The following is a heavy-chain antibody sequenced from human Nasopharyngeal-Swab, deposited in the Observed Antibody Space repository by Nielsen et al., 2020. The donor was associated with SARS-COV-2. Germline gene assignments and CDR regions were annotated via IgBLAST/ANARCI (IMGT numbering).Heavy chain of an antibody. Sequence: ASVKVSCKASGYTFTSYGISWVRQAPGQGLEWMGRINPNSGGTNYAQKFQGRVTMTRDTSISTAYMELSRLRSDDTAVYYCARDSETYDFWSGFDYWGQGTLVTVSS. D-gene: IGHD3-3*01. V-gene: IGHV1-2*06. CDR1: GYTFTSYG. J-gene: IGHJ4*02. CDR3: ARDSETYDFWSGFDY. CDR2: INPNSGGT.